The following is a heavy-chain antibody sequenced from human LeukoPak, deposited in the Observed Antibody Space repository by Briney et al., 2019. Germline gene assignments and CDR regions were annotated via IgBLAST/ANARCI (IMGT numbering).Heavy chain of an antibody. V-gene: IGHV4-4*07. CDR2: IYTSGST. CDR3: ARRVVAAAGDYFDY. Sequence: SETLSLTCTDSGGSISSYYWSWIRPPAGKGLGWIVRIYTSGSTNYNPSLKSLVTMSVDTSKNQFSLRLSSVTAADTAVYYCARRVVAAAGDYFDYWGQGTLVTVSS. J-gene: IGHJ4*02. CDR1: GGSISSYY. D-gene: IGHD6-13*01.